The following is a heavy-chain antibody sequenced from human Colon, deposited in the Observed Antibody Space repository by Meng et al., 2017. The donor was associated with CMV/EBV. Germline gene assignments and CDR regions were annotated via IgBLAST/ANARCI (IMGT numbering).Heavy chain of an antibody. J-gene: IGHJ4*02. V-gene: IGHV3-72*01. Sequence: GGSLRLSCAASGFTFSSYWMSWVRQAPGKGLEWVGRIRNKVNSYTTLYAASVEGRFTVSRDDSKNSVFLQMNSLKTEDTAVYYCARVRKGMVGQTTFDYWGQGTLVTVSS. CDR1: GFTFSSYW. CDR2: IRNKVNSYTT. CDR3: ARVRKGMVGQTTFDY. D-gene: IGHD1-26*01.